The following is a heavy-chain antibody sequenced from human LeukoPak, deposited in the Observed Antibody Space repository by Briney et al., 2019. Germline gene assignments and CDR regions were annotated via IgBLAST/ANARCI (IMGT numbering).Heavy chain of an antibody. V-gene: IGHV3-23*01. CDR3: AKEAEYYYDSSGYYPYDY. CDR2: ISGSGGST. Sequence: GGSLRLSCAASGFTFSSYAMSWVRQAPGKGLEWVSAISGSGGSTYYADSVKGRFTISRDNSKNTLYLQMNSLRAEDTAVYYCAKEAEYYYDSSGYYPYDYWAREPWSPSPQ. CDR1: GFTFSSYA. J-gene: IGHJ4*02. D-gene: IGHD3-22*01.